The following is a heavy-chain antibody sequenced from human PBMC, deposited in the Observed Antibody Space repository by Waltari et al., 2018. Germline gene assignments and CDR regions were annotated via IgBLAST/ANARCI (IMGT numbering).Heavy chain of an antibody. Sequence: QVQLVESGGGVVQAGMSLRLSCGGSGCTFNRHGIHWVRKAPGKGMEGVEVIWYDGSNKYYGDFVKCRFTISRDKSKNTVYLQMTSLTVEDTAVYYCAREGLRGYGLYGDSADFDYWGQGTLVTVSS. CDR2: IWYDGSNK. CDR1: GCTFNRHG. D-gene: IGHD4-17*01. J-gene: IGHJ4*02. V-gene: IGHV3-33*01. CDR3: AREGLRGYGLYGDSADFDY.